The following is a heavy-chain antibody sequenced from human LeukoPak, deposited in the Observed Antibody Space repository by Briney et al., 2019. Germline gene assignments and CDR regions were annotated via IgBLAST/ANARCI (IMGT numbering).Heavy chain of an antibody. D-gene: IGHD6-19*01. CDR1: GASFSTNY. V-gene: IGHV4-59*01. CDR2: VFDSGST. CDR3: ASSSSGLDY. J-gene: IGHJ4*02. Sequence: PSETLSLTCSVSGASFSTNYWSWIRQPPGRGLEWIGYVFDSGSTNYNPSLKSRVTISVDTSKNQFSLKLSSVTAADTAVYYCASSSSGLDYWGQGTLVTVSS.